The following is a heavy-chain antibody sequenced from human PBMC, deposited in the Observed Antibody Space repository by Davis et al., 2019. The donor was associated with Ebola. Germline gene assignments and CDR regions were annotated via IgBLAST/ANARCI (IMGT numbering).Heavy chain of an antibody. CDR1: GFSFTSHW. D-gene: IGHD5-24*01. CDR3: VLWGGHGYRNIDS. J-gene: IGHJ4*02. V-gene: IGHV5-51*01. CDR2: IYPGYSDT. Sequence: GGSLRLSCKTSGFSFTSHWIAWVRQMPGKGLEWMGLIYPGYSDTRYRPSFEGRVTISADKSIAPSYLQWSSLKATDTAMYYCVLWGGHGYRNIDSWGQGALVTVSS.